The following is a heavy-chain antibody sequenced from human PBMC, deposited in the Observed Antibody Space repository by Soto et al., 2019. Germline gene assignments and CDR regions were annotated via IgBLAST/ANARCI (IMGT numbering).Heavy chain of an antibody. CDR2: IVVGSGNT. J-gene: IGHJ6*02. D-gene: IGHD3-16*01. CDR1: GFTFTSSA. Sequence: GASVKVSCKASGFTFTSSAVQWVRQARGQRLEWIGWIVVGSGNTNYAQKFQERVTITRDMSTSTAYMELSSLRSEDTAVYYCAAVGSRGSYYYYYGMDVWGQGTTVTVSS. CDR3: AAVGSRGSYYYYYGMDV. V-gene: IGHV1-58*01.